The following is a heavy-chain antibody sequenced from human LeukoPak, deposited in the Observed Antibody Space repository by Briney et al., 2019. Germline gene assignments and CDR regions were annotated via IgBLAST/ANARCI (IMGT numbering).Heavy chain of an antibody. Sequence: SVKVSCKASGGTFSSYAISWVRQAPGQGLEWMGRIIPIFGTANYAQKFQGRVTITTDESTSTAYMGLSSLRSEDTAVYYCARAPGGYSYGYDEGLDYWGQGTLVTVSS. V-gene: IGHV1-69*05. CDR2: IIPIFGTA. CDR3: ARAPGGYSYGYDEGLDY. J-gene: IGHJ4*02. CDR1: GGTFSSYA. D-gene: IGHD5-18*01.